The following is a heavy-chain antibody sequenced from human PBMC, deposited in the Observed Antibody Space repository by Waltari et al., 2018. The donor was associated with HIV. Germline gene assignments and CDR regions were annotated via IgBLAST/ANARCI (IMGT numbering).Heavy chain of an antibody. J-gene: IGHJ4*02. CDR1: GYTFTSYA. D-gene: IGHD3-10*01. V-gene: IGHV1-18*01. CDR3: ARDLYMGRGVISDY. Sequence: QVQLVQSGAEVKTPGASVKVSCKASGYTFTSYAINWVRQAPGKGPEWMGWISTNNRNTNYEQKFQVRVTMTTDASTSTVYMELRSLRSDDTAIYYCARDLYMGRGVISDYWGQGTLVTVSS. CDR2: ISTNNRNT.